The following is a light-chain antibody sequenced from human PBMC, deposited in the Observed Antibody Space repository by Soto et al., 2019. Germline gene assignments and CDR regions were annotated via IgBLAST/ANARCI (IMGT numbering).Light chain of an antibody. Sequence: EIVLRQSPATLSLSPGERATLSCRASQSVGSSLAWYQQKPGQAPRLLIYDASNRGTGISARFSGSGSGTDFTLTISSLEPEDFATYYCQQYYSYPRTFGQGTKVEIK. J-gene: IGKJ1*01. CDR1: QSVGSS. V-gene: IGKV3-11*01. CDR3: QQYYSYPRT. CDR2: DAS.